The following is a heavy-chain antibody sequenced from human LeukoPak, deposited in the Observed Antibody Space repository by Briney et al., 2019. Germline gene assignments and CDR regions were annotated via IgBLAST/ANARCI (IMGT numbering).Heavy chain of an antibody. CDR1: GYTFTGYY. CDR3: ARSWTAADPIDY. Sequence: ASVKVSCKASGYTFTGYYMHWVRQAPGQGLEWMGWINPNSGGTNYAQKFQGRVTMTRDTSISTAYMELSRLRSDDTAVYYCARSWTAADPIDYWGQGTLVTVSS. CDR2: INPNSGGT. D-gene: IGHD6-13*01. V-gene: IGHV1-2*02. J-gene: IGHJ4*02.